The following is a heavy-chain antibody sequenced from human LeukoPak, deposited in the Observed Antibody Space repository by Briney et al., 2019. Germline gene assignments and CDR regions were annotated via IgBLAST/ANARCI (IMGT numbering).Heavy chain of an antibody. CDR1: GGSISSYY. J-gene: IGHJ3*02. V-gene: IGHV4-59*01. CDR2: IYYSGST. D-gene: IGHD5-18*01. CDR3: ARVRGYSYGSDAFDI. Sequence: PETLSLTCTVSGGSISSYYWSWIRQPPGKGLEWIGYIYYSGSTNYNPSLKSRVTISVDTSKNQFSLKLSSVTAADTAVYYCARVRGYSYGSDAFDIWGQGTMVTVSS.